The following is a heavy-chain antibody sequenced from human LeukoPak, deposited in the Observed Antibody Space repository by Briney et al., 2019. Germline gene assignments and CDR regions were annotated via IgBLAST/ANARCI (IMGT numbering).Heavy chain of an antibody. CDR1: GFTFSSYA. V-gene: IGHV3-23*01. CDR3: ARALTFGGVIAFDY. D-gene: IGHD3-16*02. CDR2: ISGSGGST. J-gene: IGHJ4*02. Sequence: GGSLRLSCAASGFTFSSYAMSGVRQAPGKGLEWVSGISGSGGSTYYADSVKGRFTISRDNSKNTLYLQMNSLRAEDTAVYYCARALTFGGVIAFDYWGQGTLVTVSS.